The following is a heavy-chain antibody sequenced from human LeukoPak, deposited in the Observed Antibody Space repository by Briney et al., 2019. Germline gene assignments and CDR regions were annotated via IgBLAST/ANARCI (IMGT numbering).Heavy chain of an antibody. CDR3: AREVAARPYYYYGMDV. CDR2: IYTSGST. Sequence: SETLSHTCTVSGGSISSGSYYWSWIRQPAGKGLEWIGRIYTSGSTNYNPSLKSRVTISVDTSKNQFSLKLSSVTAADTAVYYCAREVAARPYYYYGMDVWGQGTTVTVSS. J-gene: IGHJ6*02. CDR1: GGSISSGSYY. D-gene: IGHD6-6*01. V-gene: IGHV4-61*02.